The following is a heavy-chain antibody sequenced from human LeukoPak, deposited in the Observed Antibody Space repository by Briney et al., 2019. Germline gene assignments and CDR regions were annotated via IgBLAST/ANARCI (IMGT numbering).Heavy chain of an antibody. CDR1: GYTFTSYA. J-gene: IGHJ5*01. V-gene: IGHV1-3*01. CDR3: VRGPPRLNWFDP. D-gene: IGHD6-25*01. CDR2: INAGNGNT. Sequence: ASVKVSCKASGYTFTSYAMHWVRQAPGQRLEWMGWINAGNGNTKYSQKVQGRVTITRDTSASTAYMVLSSLRSEDTAMYFCVRGPPRLNWFDPWGQGTLVTVSS.